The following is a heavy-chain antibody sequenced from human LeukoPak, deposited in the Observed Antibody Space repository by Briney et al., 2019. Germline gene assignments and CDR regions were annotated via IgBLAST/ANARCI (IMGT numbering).Heavy chain of an antibody. J-gene: IGHJ4*02. CDR3: ARHGVAAAGIVYYFDY. Sequence: GESLKISCKGSGYSLATYWISWVRQMPGKGLEWMGTIDPSDSYSNYSPSFQGHVTISADKSISTAYLQWSSLKVSDTAMYYCARHGVAAAGIVYYFDYWGQGSLVTVSS. D-gene: IGHD6-13*01. CDR2: IDPSDSYS. V-gene: IGHV5-10-1*01. CDR1: GYSLATYW.